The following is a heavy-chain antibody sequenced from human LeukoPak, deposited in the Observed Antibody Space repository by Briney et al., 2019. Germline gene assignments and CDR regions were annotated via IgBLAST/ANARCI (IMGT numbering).Heavy chain of an antibody. CDR2: ISSSSSYT. CDR1: GFTFSDYY. D-gene: IGHD5-12*01. Sequence: GWSLRLSCAASGFTFSDYYMSWIRQAPGKGLEWVSYISSSSSYTDYADSVKGRFTISRDNAKNSLNLQMNSLRAEDTAVYYCARDSGYSGYSDYWGQGTLVTVSS. CDR3: ARDSGYSGYSDY. V-gene: IGHV3-11*05. J-gene: IGHJ4*02.